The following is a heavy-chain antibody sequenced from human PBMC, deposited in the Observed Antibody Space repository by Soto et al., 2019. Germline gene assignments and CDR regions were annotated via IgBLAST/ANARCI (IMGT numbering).Heavy chain of an antibody. CDR1: GGSFSGYY. V-gene: IGHV4-34*01. J-gene: IGHJ6*03. D-gene: IGHD5-18*01. CDR3: ARKHTAMVNLNYYYYMDV. Sequence: SETLSLTCAVYGGSFSGYYWSWIRQPPGKGLEWIGEINHSGSTNYNPSLKSRVTISVDTSKNQFSLKLSSVTAADTAVYYCARKHTAMVNLNYYYYMDVWGKGTTVTVSS. CDR2: INHSGST.